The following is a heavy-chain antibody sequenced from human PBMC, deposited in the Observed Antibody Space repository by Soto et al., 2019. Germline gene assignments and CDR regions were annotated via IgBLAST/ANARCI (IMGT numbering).Heavy chain of an antibody. CDR2: IDPSDSQT. CDR3: ARQIYDSDTGPNFQYHFDS. Sequence: GESLKISCKGSGYSFAGYWITWVRQKPGKGLEWMGRIDPSDSQTYYSPSFRGHVTISVTKSITTVFLQWSSLRASDTAMYYCARQIYDSDTGPNFQYHFDSWGQGTPVTLL. CDR1: GYSFAGYW. J-gene: IGHJ4*02. D-gene: IGHD3-22*01. V-gene: IGHV5-10-1*01.